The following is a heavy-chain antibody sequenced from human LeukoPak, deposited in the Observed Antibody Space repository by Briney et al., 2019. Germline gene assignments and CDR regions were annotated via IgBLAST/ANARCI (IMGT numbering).Heavy chain of an antibody. Sequence: GGSLRLSCAASGFTFSSHSMNWVRQAPGKGLEWVSDISSGSRYISYADSVKGRFTMSRDNAKNSLYLQMNSLRAEDTAVYYCARRITMIVVVINRSRDAFDIWGQGTMVTVSS. J-gene: IGHJ3*02. D-gene: IGHD3-22*01. CDR2: ISSGSRYI. CDR1: GFTFSSHS. V-gene: IGHV3-21*01. CDR3: ARRITMIVVVINRSRDAFDI.